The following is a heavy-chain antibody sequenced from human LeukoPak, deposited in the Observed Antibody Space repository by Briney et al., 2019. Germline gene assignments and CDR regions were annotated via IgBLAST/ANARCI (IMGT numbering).Heavy chain of an antibody. Sequence: GASVKVSCKASGGTFSSYAISWVRQAPGQGLEWMGGIIPIFGTANYAQKFQGRVTITADESTSTAYMELSSLRSEDTAVYYCAREDCIPYPDSSGYFVCYYYYGMDVWGQGTTVTVSS. CDR1: GGTFSSYA. D-gene: IGHD3-22*01. CDR2: IIPIFGTA. CDR3: AREDCIPYPDSSGYFVCYYYYGMDV. V-gene: IGHV1-69*13. J-gene: IGHJ6*02.